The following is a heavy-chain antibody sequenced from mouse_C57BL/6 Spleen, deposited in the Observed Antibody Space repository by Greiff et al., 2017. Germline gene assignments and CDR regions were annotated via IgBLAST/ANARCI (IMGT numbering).Heavy chain of an antibody. Sequence: DVMLVESGGGLVKPGGSLKLSCAASGFTFSDYGMHWVRQAPEKGLEWVAYISSGSSTIYYADTVKGRFTISRDNAKNTLFLQMTSLRSEDTAMYYCARNYYGNAMDYWGQGTSVTVSS. D-gene: IGHD1-1*01. CDR2: ISSGSSTI. CDR3: ARNYYGNAMDY. V-gene: IGHV5-17*01. CDR1: GFTFSDYG. J-gene: IGHJ4*01.